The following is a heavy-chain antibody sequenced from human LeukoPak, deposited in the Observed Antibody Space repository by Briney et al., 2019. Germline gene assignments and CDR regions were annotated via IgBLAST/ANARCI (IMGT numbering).Heavy chain of an antibody. Sequence: SETLSLTCTVSGGSISSYYWSWIRQPPGKGLEWIGYICYSGSTNYNPSLKSRVTISVDTSKNQFSLKLSSVTAADTAVYYCARVEGRYYFDYWGQGTLVTVSS. J-gene: IGHJ4*02. CDR2: ICYSGST. CDR1: GGSISSYY. CDR3: ARVEGRYYFDY. V-gene: IGHV4-59*01. D-gene: IGHD1-1*01.